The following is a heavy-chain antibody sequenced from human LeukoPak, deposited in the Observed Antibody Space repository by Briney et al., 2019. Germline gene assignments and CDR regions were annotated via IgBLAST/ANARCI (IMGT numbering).Heavy chain of an antibody. D-gene: IGHD3-16*01. J-gene: IGHJ4*02. CDR3: ARDRGGAGDFDY. CDR1: EYTFTSYA. Sequence: GASVKVSCKASEYTFTSYAMHWVRQAPGQRLEWMGWINAGNGDTKYSQKFQGRVTFTRDTSASTAYMQLSSLRSEDTAVYYCARDRGGAGDFDYWGQGTLVTVSS. CDR2: INAGNGDT. V-gene: IGHV1-3*01.